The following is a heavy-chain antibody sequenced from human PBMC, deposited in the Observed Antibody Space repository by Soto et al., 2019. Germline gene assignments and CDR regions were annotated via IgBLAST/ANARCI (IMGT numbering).Heavy chain of an antibody. CDR2: INGGNGDT. V-gene: IGHV1-3*01. D-gene: IGHD2-21*02. Sequence: ASVKVSCKASGYTFTSHAMHWVRQAPGQRLEWMGWINGGNGDTKYSGNFQGRVTITRDTSASTAYMELSSLTSEDTAVYYCARDRGCTRGYWGWFDPWGQGTQVTVSS. J-gene: IGHJ5*02. CDR3: ARDRGCTRGYWGWFDP. CDR1: GYTFTSHA.